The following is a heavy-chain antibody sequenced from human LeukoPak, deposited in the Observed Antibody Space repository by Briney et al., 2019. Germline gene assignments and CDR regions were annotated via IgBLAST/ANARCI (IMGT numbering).Heavy chain of an antibody. CDR2: IYTSGST. V-gene: IGHV4-4*07. Sequence: PSETLSLTCTVSGGSISSYYWSWIRQPAGKGLEWIGRIYTSGSTNYNPSLKSRVTMSVDTSNNQFSLKLSSVPAADTAVYYWARELLFFWVWGDSGHTWFDPWGRGPLVTVSS. CDR1: GGSISSYY. D-gene: IGHD3-10*01. CDR3: ARELLFFWVWGDSGHTWFDP. J-gene: IGHJ5*02.